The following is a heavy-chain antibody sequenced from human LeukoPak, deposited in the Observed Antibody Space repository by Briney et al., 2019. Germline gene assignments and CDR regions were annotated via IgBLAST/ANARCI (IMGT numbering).Heavy chain of an antibody. CDR2: IKQDGSEK. J-gene: IGHJ5*02. V-gene: IGHV3-7*05. CDR3: ARDLTPRYYYDSSGYAVGGWFDP. Sequence: GSLRLSCAASGFTFSSYWMSWVRQAPGKGLEWVANIKQDGSEKYYVDSVKGRFTISRDNAKNSLYLQMNSLRAEDTAVYYCARDLTPRYYYDSSGYAVGGWFDPWGQGTLVTVSS. D-gene: IGHD3-22*01. CDR1: GFTFSSYW.